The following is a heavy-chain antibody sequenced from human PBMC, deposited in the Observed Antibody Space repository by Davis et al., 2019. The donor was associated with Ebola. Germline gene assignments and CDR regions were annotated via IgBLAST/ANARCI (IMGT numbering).Heavy chain of an antibody. CDR1: GGSISSSNW. J-gene: IGHJ4*02. CDR3: ARAGSYYYGSGSYYNK. Sequence: MPSETLSLTCAVSGGSISSSNWWSWVRQPPGKGLEWIGEIYHSGSTNYNPSFKSRVTISVDKSKNQFSLKLSSVTAADTAVYYCARAGSYYYGSGSYYNKWGQGTLVTVSS. V-gene: IGHV4-4*02. D-gene: IGHD3-10*01. CDR2: IYHSGST.